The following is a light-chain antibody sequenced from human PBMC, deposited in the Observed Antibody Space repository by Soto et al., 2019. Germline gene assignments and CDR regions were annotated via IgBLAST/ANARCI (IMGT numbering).Light chain of an antibody. CDR2: DAS. CDR1: QSVSSY. Sequence: VLTQSPATLSLSPGERAPLSCRASQSVSSYLAWYQQKPGQAPRLLIYDASNRATGIPARFSGSGSGTDFTLTIGRLEPGDFAVYYCLHYGGSPLTFGQGTRLEIK. J-gene: IGKJ5*01. V-gene: IGKV3-20*01. CDR3: LHYGGSPLT.